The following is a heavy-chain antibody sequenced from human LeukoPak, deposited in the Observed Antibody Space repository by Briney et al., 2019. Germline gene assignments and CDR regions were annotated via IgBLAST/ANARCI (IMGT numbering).Heavy chain of an antibody. CDR3: ARDKMQQSTEGSNFDH. J-gene: IGHJ4*02. Sequence: GGSLRLSCAASGFTFSSYSMNWVRQAPGKGLEWVANIRQDGSEKNYVDSVKGRFTISRDNAKNSLYLQMNSLRVEDTAAYYCARDKMQQSTEGSNFDHWGQGTLVTVSS. V-gene: IGHV3-7*01. D-gene: IGHD6-13*01. CDR1: GFTFSSYS. CDR2: IRQDGSEK.